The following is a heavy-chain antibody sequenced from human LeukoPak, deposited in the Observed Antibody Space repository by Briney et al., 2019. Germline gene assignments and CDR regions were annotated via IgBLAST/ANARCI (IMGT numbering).Heavy chain of an antibody. CDR3: ARETYDFWSGYLYYYYYYMDV. V-gene: IGHV1-46*01. D-gene: IGHD3-3*01. J-gene: IGHJ6*03. CDR1: GYTFISYY. Sequence: GASVKVSCKASGYTFISYYMHWVRQAPGQGLEWMGIINPSDGSTSYAQKFQGRVTMTRDTSTSTVYMELSSLRSEDTAVYYCARETYDFWSGYLYYYYYYMDVWGKGTTVTVSS. CDR2: INPSDGST.